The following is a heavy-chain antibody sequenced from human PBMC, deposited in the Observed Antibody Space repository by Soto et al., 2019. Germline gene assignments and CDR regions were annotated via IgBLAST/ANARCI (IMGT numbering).Heavy chain of an antibody. CDR3: ARHSDYGGNSLFYFQH. CDR1: GYSFTSYW. CDR2: IYPGDSDT. J-gene: IGHJ1*01. D-gene: IGHD4-17*01. Sequence: EVQLVQSGAEVKKPGESLKISCKGSGYSFTSYWIGWVRQMPGKGLEWMGIIYPGDSDTRYSPSFQGQVTISADKSISTAYLQWSSLKASDTAMYYCARHSDYGGNSLFYFQHWGQGTLVTVSS. V-gene: IGHV5-51*01.